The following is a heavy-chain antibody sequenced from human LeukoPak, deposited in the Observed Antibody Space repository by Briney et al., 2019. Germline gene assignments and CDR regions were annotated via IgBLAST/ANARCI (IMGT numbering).Heavy chain of an antibody. CDR1: AFTFSSYS. CDR2: ISSSSSYI. V-gene: IGHV3-21*01. J-gene: IGHJ4*02. Sequence: GGSLRLSCAASAFTFSSYSMNWVRQAPGKGLEWVSSISSSSSYIYYADSVKGRFTISRDNAKNSLYLQMNSLRAEDTAVYYCARDPALSSYGAYYFDYGGQGTLVTVFS. D-gene: IGHD4/OR15-4a*01. CDR3: ARDPALSSYGAYYFDY.